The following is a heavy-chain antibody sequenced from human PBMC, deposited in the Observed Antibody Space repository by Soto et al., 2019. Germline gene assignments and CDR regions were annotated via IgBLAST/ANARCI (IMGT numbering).Heavy chain of an antibody. CDR1: GSSISSYY. CDR3: ARFPRGYSYGHFDY. Sequence: QVQLQESGPGLVKPSETLSLTCTVSGSSISSYYWSWIRQPPGKGLEWIGYIYYSGSTNYNPSLKSRATISVDTSKNQFSLKLSSVTAADTAVYYCARFPRGYSYGHFDYWGQGTLVTVSS. V-gene: IGHV4-59*01. J-gene: IGHJ4*02. CDR2: IYYSGST. D-gene: IGHD5-18*01.